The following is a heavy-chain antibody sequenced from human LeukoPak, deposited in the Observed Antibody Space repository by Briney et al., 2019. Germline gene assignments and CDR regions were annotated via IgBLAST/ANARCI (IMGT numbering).Heavy chain of an antibody. D-gene: IGHD6-6*01. CDR1: VYTFTSYY. V-gene: IGHV1-46*01. CDR3: ARDRSSSFLPDY. CDR2: INPSGGST. Sequence: GASVKVSCKASVYTFTSYYMHWVRQAPGQGLEWMGIINPSGGSTSYAQKFQGRDTMTRDTSTSTVYMELSSLRSEDTAVYYCARDRSSSFLPDYWGEGALVTVSS. J-gene: IGHJ4*02.